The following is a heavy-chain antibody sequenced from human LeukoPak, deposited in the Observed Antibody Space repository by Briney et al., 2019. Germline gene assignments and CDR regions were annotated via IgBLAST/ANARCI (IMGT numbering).Heavy chain of an antibody. CDR1: GGSFSGYY. V-gene: IGHV4-34*01. CDR2: INHSGST. Sequence: SETLSLTCAVYGGSFSGYYWSWIRQPPGKGLEWIGEINHSGSTNYNPSLKSRVTISVDTSKNQFSLKLSSVTAADTAMYYCAREQREYSSSSDSSDFDYWGQGTLVTVSS. CDR3: AREQREYSSSSDSSDFDY. D-gene: IGHD6-6*01. J-gene: IGHJ4*02.